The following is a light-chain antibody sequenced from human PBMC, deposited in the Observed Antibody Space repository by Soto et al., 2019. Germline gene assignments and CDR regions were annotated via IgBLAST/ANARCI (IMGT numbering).Light chain of an antibody. V-gene: IGKV3-20*01. CDR2: GAS. CDR1: QSINSRY. Sequence: EIVLTQSPGTLSLSPGERATLSCRASQSINSRYLAWYQQKPGQAPRLLIYGASSRATGIPDRFSGSGSGTDFTITSSILEPEDFAVYYFQKLGSSPVLTFGPGTKVYIK. CDR3: QKLGSSPVLT. J-gene: IGKJ3*01.